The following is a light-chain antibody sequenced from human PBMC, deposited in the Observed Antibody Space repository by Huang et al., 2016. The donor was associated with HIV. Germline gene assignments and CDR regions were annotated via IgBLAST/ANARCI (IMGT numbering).Light chain of an antibody. CDR3: QQYNDFRST. J-gene: IGKJ3*01. Sequence: ETVMTQSPVTLSVSSGDRASLSCRSSQIVSSHLAWYQQKPGQAPRLLIYAASTRATGGPARVSGSGAGTEFTLTISTLQSEDSAVYYCQQYNDFRSTFGPGTRVEIK. CDR1: QIVSSH. CDR2: AAS. V-gene: IGKV3-15*01.